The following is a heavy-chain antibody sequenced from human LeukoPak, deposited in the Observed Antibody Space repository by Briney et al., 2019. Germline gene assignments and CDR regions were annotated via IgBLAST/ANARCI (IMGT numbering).Heavy chain of an antibody. CDR3: AREVKPLRITMVRGVICDY. D-gene: IGHD3-10*01. V-gene: IGHV4-4*02. J-gene: IGHJ4*02. CDR2: IYHDGST. Sequence: SETLSLTCAVSGGSISSNNWWIWVRQSPEKGLEWIGEIYHDGSTNYNPSLKSRVTISMDKSKNQLSLKLNFVTAADTAVYYCAREVKPLRITMVRGVICDYWGQGTLVTVSS. CDR1: GGSISSNNW.